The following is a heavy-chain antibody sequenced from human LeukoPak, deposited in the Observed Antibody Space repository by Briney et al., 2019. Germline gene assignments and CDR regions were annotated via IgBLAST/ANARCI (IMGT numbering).Heavy chain of an antibody. J-gene: IGHJ6*02. D-gene: IGHD3-3*01. Sequence: PGGSLRLSCAASGFTFSNYDMTWVRQAPGKGLEWVSSISSSSTYIYYADSVKGRFTVSRDSAKNSLYLQMNSPRAEDTAVYYCARDLRRTIFGVVIYYGMDVWGQGTTVTVSS. CDR2: ISSSSTYI. CDR3: ARDLRRTIFGVVIYYGMDV. V-gene: IGHV3-21*01. CDR1: GFTFSNYD.